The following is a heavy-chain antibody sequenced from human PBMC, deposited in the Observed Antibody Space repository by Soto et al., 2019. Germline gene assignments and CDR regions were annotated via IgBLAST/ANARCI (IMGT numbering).Heavy chain of an antibody. J-gene: IGHJ4*02. CDR2: TIPIIGTT. V-gene: IGHV1-69*01. CDR3: AAGDSSDTGDH. Sequence: QVQLVQSGAEVKKPGSSVKVSCKASGDTLSTHGISWVRQAPGQGLEWMGGTIPIIGTTDYAEKFQGRVTITADESTTTSYMELSSLRPDDTAVYYFAAGDSSDTGDHLGQGTLVTVSS. CDR1: GDTLSTHG. D-gene: IGHD3-22*01.